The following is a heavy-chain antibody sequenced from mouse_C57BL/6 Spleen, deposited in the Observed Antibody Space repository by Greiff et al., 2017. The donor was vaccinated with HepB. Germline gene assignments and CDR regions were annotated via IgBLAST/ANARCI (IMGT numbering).Heavy chain of an antibody. J-gene: IGHJ3*01. CDR1: GYTFTSYG. Sequence: QVQLQQSGAELARPGASVKLSCKASGYTFTSYGISWVKQRTGQGLEWIGEIYPRSGNTYYNEKFKGKATLTADKSSSTAYMELRSLTSEDSAVSFWARGGCYAGAWFAFWGQGTLVTVSA. CDR3: ARGGCYAGAWFAF. V-gene: IGHV1-81*01. D-gene: IGHD2-12*01. CDR2: IYPRSGNT.